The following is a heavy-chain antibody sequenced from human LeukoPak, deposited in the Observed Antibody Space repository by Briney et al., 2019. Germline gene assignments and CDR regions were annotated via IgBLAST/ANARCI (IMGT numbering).Heavy chain of an antibody. V-gene: IGHV3-23*01. Sequence: GGSLRLSCAASGFTFSSYAMSWVRQAPGKGLEWVSAISGSGGSTYYADSVKGRFTISRDNAKNSLYLQMNSLRAEDTAVYYCARDHPDIVVVRYGMDVWGQGTTVTVSS. CDR3: ARDHPDIVVVRYGMDV. CDR2: ISGSGGST. D-gene: IGHD2-2*01. J-gene: IGHJ6*02. CDR1: GFTFSSYA.